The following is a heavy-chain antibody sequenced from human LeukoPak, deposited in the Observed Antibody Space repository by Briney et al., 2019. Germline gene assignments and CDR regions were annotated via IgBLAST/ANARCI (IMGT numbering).Heavy chain of an antibody. Sequence: PGGSLRLSCAASGFTFSSYAMSWVRQAPGKGPEWVSAISGSGGSTYYADSVKGRFTISRDNSKNTLYLQMNSLRAEDTAVYYCAKDTGLLWFGAVFDIWGQGTMVTVSS. J-gene: IGHJ3*02. CDR3: AKDTGLLWFGAVFDI. CDR1: GFTFSSYA. D-gene: IGHD3-10*01. V-gene: IGHV3-23*01. CDR2: ISGSGGST.